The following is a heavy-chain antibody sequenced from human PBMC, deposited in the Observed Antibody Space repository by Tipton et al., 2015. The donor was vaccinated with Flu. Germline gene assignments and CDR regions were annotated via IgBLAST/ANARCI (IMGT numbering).Heavy chain of an antibody. V-gene: IGHV4-4*07. CDR3: ARERNYYGSGSGFDI. Sequence: GLVKPSETLSLTCAVYGGSFSGYYWSWIRQPAGKGLEWIGRIYTSGSTNYNPSLKSRVTMSVDTSKNQFSLKLSSVTAADTAVYYCARERNYYGSGSGFDIWGQGTMVTVSS. D-gene: IGHD3-10*01. CDR1: GGSFSGYY. J-gene: IGHJ3*02. CDR2: IYTSGST.